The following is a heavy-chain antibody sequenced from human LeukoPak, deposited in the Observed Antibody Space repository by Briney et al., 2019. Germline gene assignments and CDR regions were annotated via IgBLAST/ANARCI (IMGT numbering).Heavy chain of an antibody. Sequence: GASVKVSCKASVYTFTGYYMHSVRQAPGQGREWMGWINPNSGGTNYAQKFQGRVTMTRDTSISTAYMELSRLRSDDTAVYYCEREKQQMVPYYGMDVWGQGTTVTVSS. V-gene: IGHV1-2*02. CDR1: VYTFTGYY. CDR3: EREKQQMVPYYGMDV. CDR2: INPNSGGT. J-gene: IGHJ6*02. D-gene: IGHD6-13*01.